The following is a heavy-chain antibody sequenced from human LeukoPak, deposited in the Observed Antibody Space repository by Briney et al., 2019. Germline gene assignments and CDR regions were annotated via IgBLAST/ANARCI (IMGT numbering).Heavy chain of an antibody. V-gene: IGHV3-23*01. Sequence: GGSLRLSCAASGFAFGRHAMNWVRQAPGKGLEWVSAIRFSGESTYYADSVKGRFTISRDNSKNTLYLQMDSLRAEDTAVYYCAKDVGTSGNYSPSDYWGQGTLVTVSS. J-gene: IGHJ4*02. D-gene: IGHD3-10*01. CDR1: GFAFGRHA. CDR3: AKDVGTSGNYSPSDY. CDR2: IRFSGEST.